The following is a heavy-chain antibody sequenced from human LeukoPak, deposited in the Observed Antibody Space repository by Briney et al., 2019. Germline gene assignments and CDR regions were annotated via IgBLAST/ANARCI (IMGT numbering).Heavy chain of an antibody. Sequence: GGSLRLSCAASGFSFSTYGMHWVRQAPGKGLEWVAFIRYDGSQNHLTDSVKGRFTVSRDDSRSTLYLQMDSLTVEDTAAYYCVKAVVGRISNFDFWGQGTLVTVSS. CDR2: IRYDGSQN. J-gene: IGHJ4*02. D-gene: IGHD1-26*01. CDR3: VKAVVGRISNFDF. CDR1: GFSFSTYG. V-gene: IGHV3-30*02.